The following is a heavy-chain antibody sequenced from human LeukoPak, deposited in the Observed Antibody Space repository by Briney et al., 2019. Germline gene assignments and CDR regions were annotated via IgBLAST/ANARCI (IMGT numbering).Heavy chain of an antibody. D-gene: IGHD4-17*01. Sequence: SETLSLTCTVSGFSIIRGYYWGWIRQPPGKGLEWIGSIHHSGNTYYNLSLKSRVTISVDTSKNQFSLKVTSVTAADTAMYYCARLIDGDYANTHFDYWGQGTRVTVSS. CDR1: GFSIIRGYY. V-gene: IGHV4-38-2*02. CDR3: ARLIDGDYANTHFDY. CDR2: IHHSGNT. J-gene: IGHJ4*02.